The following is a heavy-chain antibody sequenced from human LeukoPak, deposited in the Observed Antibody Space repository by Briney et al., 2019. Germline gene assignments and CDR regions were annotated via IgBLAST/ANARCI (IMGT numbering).Heavy chain of an antibody. J-gene: IGHJ4*02. CDR1: GFTFSDYY. V-gene: IGHV3-11*06. CDR2: ISSSSSST. CDR3: AKGDSGYYTFFDY. D-gene: IGHD3-22*01. Sequence: GGSLRLSCAASGFTFSDYYMTWIRQAPGKGLEWVSYISSSSSSTNYADSVKGRFTISRDNAKNSLYLQMNSLRAEDTAVYYCAKGDSGYYTFFDYWGQGTLVTVSS.